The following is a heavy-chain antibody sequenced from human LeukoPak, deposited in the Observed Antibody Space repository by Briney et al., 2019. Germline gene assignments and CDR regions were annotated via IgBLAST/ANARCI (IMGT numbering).Heavy chain of an antibody. Sequence: SETLSLTCTVSGGSISSYYWSWLRQSPGKGLEWIGYLYYSGSTNYNPSLKSRVTISVDTSKNQFSLKLSSVTAADTAVYYCARGTPEYVVAFDIWGQGTMATVSS. J-gene: IGHJ3*02. V-gene: IGHV4-59*01. CDR3: ARGTPEYVVAFDI. CDR1: GGSISSYY. D-gene: IGHD3-16*01. CDR2: LYYSGST.